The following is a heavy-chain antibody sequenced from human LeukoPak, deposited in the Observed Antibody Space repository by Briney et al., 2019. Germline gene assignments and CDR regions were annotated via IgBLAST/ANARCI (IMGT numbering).Heavy chain of an antibody. CDR2: ISGSGGST. J-gene: IGHJ4*02. V-gene: IGHV3-23*01. CDR1: GFPFSSYA. CDR3: AKERGYGYNHIDY. D-gene: IGHD5-24*01. Sequence: PGGSLRLSCEASGFPFSSYAMNWVRQAPGKGLEWVSTISGSGGSTYYADSVKGRFTISRDKSKDTVYLQMNSLRAEDTAVYYCAKERGYGYNHIDYWGQGTLVTVSS.